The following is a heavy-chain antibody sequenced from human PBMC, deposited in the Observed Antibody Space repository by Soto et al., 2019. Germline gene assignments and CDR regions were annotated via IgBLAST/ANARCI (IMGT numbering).Heavy chain of an antibody. CDR2: INPNSGGT. J-gene: IGHJ6*02. CDR3: ARDQQGGSSSWGGYYYYGMDV. V-gene: IGHV1-2*04. CDR1: GYTFTGYY. D-gene: IGHD6-13*01. Sequence: ASVKVSCKASGYTFTGYYMHWVRQAPGQGLGWMGWINPNSGGTNYAQKFQGWVTMTRDTSISTAYMELSRLRSDDTAVYYCARDQQGGSSSWGGYYYYGMDVWGQGTTVTVSS.